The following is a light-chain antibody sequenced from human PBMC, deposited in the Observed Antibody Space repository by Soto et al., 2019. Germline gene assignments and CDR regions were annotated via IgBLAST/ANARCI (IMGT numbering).Light chain of an antibody. CDR3: AAWDDSLSAYV. V-gene: IGLV1-44*01. CDR2: NDN. CDR1: SSNIGSNT. Sequence: QSVLTQPPSASGTPGQRVTFSCSGSSSNIGSNTVNWYQQLPGTAPKLLIYNDNQRPLGVPDRFSGSKSGTSASLAISGLQSEHEADYYCAAWDDSLSAYVFGTGTKLTVL. J-gene: IGLJ1*01.